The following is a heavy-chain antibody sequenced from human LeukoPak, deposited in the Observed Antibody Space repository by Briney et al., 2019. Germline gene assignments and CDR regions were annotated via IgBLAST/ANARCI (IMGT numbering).Heavy chain of an antibody. J-gene: IGHJ3*02. D-gene: IGHD2-15*01. Sequence: PSETLSLTCTVSGGSISSADYHWGWIRQHPGKGLEWIGYIYYSGSTYSNPSLKSRVTISVDTSKNQFSLKLSSVTAADTALYYCARAVVTATHDAFDIWGQGTMVTVSS. V-gene: IGHV4-30-4*08. CDR3: ARAVVTATHDAFDI. CDR2: IYYSGST. CDR1: GGSISSADYH.